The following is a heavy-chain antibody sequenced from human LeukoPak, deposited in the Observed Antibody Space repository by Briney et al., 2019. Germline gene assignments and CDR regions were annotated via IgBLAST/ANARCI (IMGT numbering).Heavy chain of an antibody. CDR1: GFSITNGLY. V-gene: IGHV4-38-2*02. Sequence: PSETLSLTCSVSGFSITNGLYWAWIRQPPGKGLEWIGSIYHSGSTNYNPSLKSRVTISVDTSKNQFSLKLSSVTAADTAVYYCAVVGSSWGAWGQGTLVTVSS. CDR3: AVVGSSWGA. J-gene: IGHJ5*02. D-gene: IGHD6-13*01. CDR2: IYHSGST.